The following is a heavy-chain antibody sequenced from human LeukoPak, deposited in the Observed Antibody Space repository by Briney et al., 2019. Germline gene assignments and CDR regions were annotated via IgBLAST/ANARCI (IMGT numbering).Heavy chain of an antibody. V-gene: IGHV1-18*01. CDR2: IGGYKGNT. J-gene: IGHJ6*02. D-gene: IGHD3-22*01. Sequence: ASVKVSCKASGYTFTSYGISWVRQAPGQGLEWMGWIGGYKGNTNYAQKLQGRVTMTTDTSTNTAYMELRSLRSDDTAVYYCARGYYDSGGYYYYYYGMDVWGQGTTVTVSS. CDR3: ARGYYDSGGYYYYYYGMDV. CDR1: GYTFTSYG.